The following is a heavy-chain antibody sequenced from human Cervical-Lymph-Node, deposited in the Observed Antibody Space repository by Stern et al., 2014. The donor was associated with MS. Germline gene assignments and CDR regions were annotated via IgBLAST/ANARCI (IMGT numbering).Heavy chain of an antibody. CDR2: IYYTGST. J-gene: IGHJ6*02. Sequence: QLQLQESGPGLVKPSQTLSLTCTVSGDSISSGDYYWSWIRQRPGKGLEWILYIYYTGSTYHSPSLKSRVTISVDTSKNQFSLRLSSVTAADTAVYYCARESSVVTTYAMDVWGQGTTVTVSS. CDR3: ARESSVVTTYAMDV. V-gene: IGHV4-31*03. CDR1: GDSISSGDYY. D-gene: IGHD3-10*01.